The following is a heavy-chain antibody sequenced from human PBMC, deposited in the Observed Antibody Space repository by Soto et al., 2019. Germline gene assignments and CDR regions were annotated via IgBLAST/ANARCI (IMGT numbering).Heavy chain of an antibody. CDR1: GYSFTSYW. CDR3: ARLMEYIAAPDY. V-gene: IGHV5-10-1*01. D-gene: IGHD6-13*01. J-gene: IGHJ4*02. Sequence: GESLKISCKCSGYSFTSYWISWVRQMPGKGLEWMGRIDPSDSYTNYSPSFQGHVTISADKSISTAYLQWSSLKASDTAMYYCARLMEYIAAPDYWGQGTLVTGSS. CDR2: IDPSDSYT.